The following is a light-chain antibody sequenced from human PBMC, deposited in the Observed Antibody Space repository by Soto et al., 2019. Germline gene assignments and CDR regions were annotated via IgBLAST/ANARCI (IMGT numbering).Light chain of an antibody. V-gene: IGLV2-14*01. CDR2: EVS. CDR3: SSYTSSRNYV. CDR1: SSDVGGYNY. J-gene: IGLJ1*01. Sequence: QSALTQPASVSGSPGQSITISCTGTSSDVGGYNYVSWYQQHPGKAPKLMIYEVSNRPSGVSNRFSGSKSGNTASLTISGLQAEDEADYYCSSYTSSRNYVFGTGTK.